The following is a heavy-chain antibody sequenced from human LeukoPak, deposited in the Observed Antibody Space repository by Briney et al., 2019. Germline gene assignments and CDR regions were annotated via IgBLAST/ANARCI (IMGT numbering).Heavy chain of an antibody. CDR1: GFTFSSYA. J-gene: IGHJ3*02. CDR2: ISSSGSTI. D-gene: IGHD3-16*01. Sequence: DPGGSLRLSCAASGFTFSSYAMSWVRQAPGKGLEWVSAISSSGSTIYYADSVKGRFTISRDNAKNSLYLQMNSLRAEDTAVYYCARGSWVKAFDIWGQGTMVTVSS. V-gene: IGHV3-48*04. CDR3: ARGSWVKAFDI.